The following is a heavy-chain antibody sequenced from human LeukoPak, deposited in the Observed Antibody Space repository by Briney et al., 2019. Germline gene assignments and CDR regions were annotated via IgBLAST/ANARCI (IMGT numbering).Heavy chain of an antibody. J-gene: IGHJ4*02. V-gene: IGHV3-33*03. Sequence: GGSLRLSCAASGFTFSNYVMHWVRQAPGKGLEWVAIIWFDGTNKYYADSVKGRFTISRDNAKNTLFLQMNSLRAEDTAVYYCANAYGGPNYWGQGTLVSVSS. CDR2: IWFDGTNK. CDR3: ANAYGGPNY. CDR1: GFTFSNYV. D-gene: IGHD4-23*01.